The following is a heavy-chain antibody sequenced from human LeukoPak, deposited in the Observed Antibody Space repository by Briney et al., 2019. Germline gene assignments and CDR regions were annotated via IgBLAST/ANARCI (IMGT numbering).Heavy chain of an antibody. D-gene: IGHD2-15*01. CDR3: ARDHVCSGGSCYFAYNWFDP. Sequence: GGSLRLSCAASGFIFSDYYMNWIRQAPGKGLEWVSYISSSGKTIYYADSVKGRFTISRDNTRKSLYLQMNSLRAADTAVYYCARDHVCSGGSCYFAYNWFDPWGQGTLVTVSS. J-gene: IGHJ5*02. CDR2: ISSSGKTI. CDR1: GFIFSDYY. V-gene: IGHV3-11*01.